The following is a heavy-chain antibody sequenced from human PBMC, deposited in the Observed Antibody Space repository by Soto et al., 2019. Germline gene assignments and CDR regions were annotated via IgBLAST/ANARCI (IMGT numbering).Heavy chain of an antibody. V-gene: IGHV3-23*01. D-gene: IGHD3-10*01. CDR3: AAPRDEYGSGVSWFTYGMDI. CDR2: LDGAGGST. Sequence: LRLSCLASGFTFSDFAMTWVRHVPGRGLEWVASLDGAGGSTYYAESVRGRFSISRDNSQNTLFLQMKRLTVDDTAIYYCAAPRDEYGSGVSWFTYGMDIWGQGTTVTVSS. J-gene: IGHJ6*02. CDR1: GFTFSDFA.